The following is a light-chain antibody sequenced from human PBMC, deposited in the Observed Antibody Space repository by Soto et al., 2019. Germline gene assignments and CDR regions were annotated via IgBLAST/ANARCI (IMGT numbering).Light chain of an antibody. V-gene: IGKV4-1*01. CDR3: QQYYSTPLT. CDR2: RAS. J-gene: IGKJ4*01. CDR1: QSVLYSSNNKNY. Sequence: DIVMTQSPDSLAVSLGERATINCKSSQSVLYSSNNKNYLDWYQQKPGQPPKLLIYRASTRESGVPDRFSGSGSGTDFSLPISSLKAEDVAVYYCQQYYSTPLTFGGGTKVEMK.